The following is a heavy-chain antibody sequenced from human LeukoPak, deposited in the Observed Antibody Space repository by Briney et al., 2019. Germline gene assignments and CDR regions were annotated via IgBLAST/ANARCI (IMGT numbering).Heavy chain of an antibody. CDR3: AREGGYYDSSGYYLLYFDY. J-gene: IGHJ4*02. CDR2: IYYSGST. D-gene: IGHD3-22*01. Sequence: SQTLSLTCTVSGGSISSGDYYWSWIRQPPGTGLEWIGYIYYSGSTYYNPSLKSRVTISVDTSKNQFSLKLSSVTAADTAVYYCAREGGYYDSSGYYLLYFDYWGQGTLVTVSS. V-gene: IGHV4-30-4*01. CDR1: GGSISSGDYY.